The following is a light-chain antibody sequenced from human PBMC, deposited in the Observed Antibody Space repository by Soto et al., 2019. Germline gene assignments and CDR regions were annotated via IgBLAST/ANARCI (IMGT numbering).Light chain of an antibody. V-gene: IGKV3-11*01. CDR2: DAS. J-gene: IGKJ1*01. CDR3: QQYGSAPWT. CDR1: QSLXSY. Sequence: IVLTQFPTTLSLSPGERATLSCRASQSLXSYFAWYQQKPGQAPRFLXADASNRATGSPARLSGSGSVTDFTLTISRLEPEYFAVYYFQQYGSAPWTFGQGTKVDIK.